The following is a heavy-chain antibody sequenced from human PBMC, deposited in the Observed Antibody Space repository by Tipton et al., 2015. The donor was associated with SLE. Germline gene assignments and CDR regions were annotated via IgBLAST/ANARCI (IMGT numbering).Heavy chain of an antibody. D-gene: IGHD2-2*01. J-gene: IGHJ4*02. CDR1: GGSFNGYF. Sequence: LRLSCAVYGGSFNGYFWTWIRQPPGKGLEWIAEIIHSGVTNYNPSLRSRVTISVDMSKNQVSLRLSSVTAADKAVYYCARVSPAEVFDYWGQGTLVTVSS. CDR3: ARVSPAEVFDY. V-gene: IGHV4-34*12. CDR2: IIHSGVT.